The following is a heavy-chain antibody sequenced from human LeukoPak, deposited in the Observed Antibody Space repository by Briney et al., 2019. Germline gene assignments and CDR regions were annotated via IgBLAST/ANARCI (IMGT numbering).Heavy chain of an antibody. V-gene: IGHV3-53*01. CDR2: IYSDGNT. CDR1: GFTVSSNY. J-gene: IGHJ4*02. CDR3: AKGPRYDSSGYPFDY. Sequence: GGSLRLSCAASGFTVSSNYMSWVRQAPGKGLGWVSVIYSDGNTHYADSVKGRFTISRDNSKNTLYLQMNSLRAEDTAVYYCAKGPRYDSSGYPFDYWGQGTLVTVSS. D-gene: IGHD3-22*01.